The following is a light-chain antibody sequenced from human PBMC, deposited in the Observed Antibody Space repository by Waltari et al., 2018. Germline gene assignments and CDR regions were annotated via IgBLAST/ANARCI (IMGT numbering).Light chain of an antibody. CDR3: QSFDSRLSDGVV. CDR2: GNN. V-gene: IGLV1-40*01. CDR1: TSNLGDGHH. J-gene: IGLJ2*01. Sequence: QSVLTQPPSVSGTPGQRVTISCTGSTSNLGDGHHVHWYTKIPGTAPKLLIFGNNNRPSGVPDRFSGSKSGTSASLAITGLQAEDEGDYYCQSFDSRLSDGVVFGGGTKVTVL.